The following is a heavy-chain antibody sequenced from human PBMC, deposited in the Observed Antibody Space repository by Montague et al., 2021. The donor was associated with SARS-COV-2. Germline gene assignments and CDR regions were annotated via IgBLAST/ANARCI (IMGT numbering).Heavy chain of an antibody. V-gene: IGHV4-39*01. CDR1: GGSISNGNYY. CDR2: MNYGGNS. J-gene: IGHJ4*02. Sequence: SETLSLTCTVSGGSISNGNYYWSWVRQPPGKGLEWIGSMNYGGNSYYNPPLRSRVAISLDTSKSQLSLRLGSVTTTDTAVFYCVRGRLGIVFPFVPGDFDSWGQGTPVTVSS. D-gene: IGHD1-1*01. CDR3: VRGRLGIVFPFVPGDFDS.